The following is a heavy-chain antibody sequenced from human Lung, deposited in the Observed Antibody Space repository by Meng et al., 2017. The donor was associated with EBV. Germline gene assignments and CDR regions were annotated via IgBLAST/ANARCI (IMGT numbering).Heavy chain of an antibody. CDR3: ANGGSFGESLSDY. D-gene: IGHD3-10*01. Sequence: VPLQYAVPGLVKSSQTVAVTLTVSGGFFDSGSYYWSWIRQLRRNGREWIGYIYYSGTIYYDPSLTCRISISVEMSKNQLSLNWSSVTSADTAGSYCANGGSFGESLSDYWGQGILVTVSS. V-gene: IGHV4-31*02. J-gene: IGHJ4*02. CDR1: GGFFDSGSYY. CDR2: IYYSGTI.